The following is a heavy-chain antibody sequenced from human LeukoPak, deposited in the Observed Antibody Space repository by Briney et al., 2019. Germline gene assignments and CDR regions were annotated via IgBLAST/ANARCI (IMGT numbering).Heavy chain of an antibody. Sequence: GGSLRLSCAASGFTFSSYAMSWVRQAPGEGLEWVSAICGSGGSTYYADSVKGRFTISRDNSKNTLYLQMNSLRAEDTAVYYCAKDRGCSTSCYGEPDDAFDIWGQGTMVTVSS. D-gene: IGHD2-2*01. CDR1: GFTFSSYA. CDR3: AKDRGCSTSCYGEPDDAFDI. V-gene: IGHV3-23*01. CDR2: ICGSGGST. J-gene: IGHJ3*02.